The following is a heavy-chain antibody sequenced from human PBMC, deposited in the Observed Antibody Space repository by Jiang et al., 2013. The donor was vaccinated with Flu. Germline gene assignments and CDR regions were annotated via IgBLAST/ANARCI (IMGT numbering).Heavy chain of an antibody. CDR1: GYTFTSYY. D-gene: IGHD4-11*01. V-gene: IGHV1-46*01. J-gene: IGHJ5*02. Sequence: GAEVKKPGASVKVSCKASGYTFTSYYMHWVRQAPGQGLEWMGIINPSGGSTSYAQKFQGRVTMTRDTSTSTVYMELSSLRSEDTAVYYCASTYSNYVGNWFDPWGQGTLGHRLL. CDR3: ASTYSNYVGNWFDP. CDR2: INPSGGST.